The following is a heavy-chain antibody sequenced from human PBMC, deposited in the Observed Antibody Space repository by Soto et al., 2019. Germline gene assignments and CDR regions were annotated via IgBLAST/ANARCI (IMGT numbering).Heavy chain of an antibody. D-gene: IGHD6-13*01. CDR1: GYSFTSYW. Sequence: GESLKISCKASGYSFTSYWIGWVRQMPGTGLEWMGIIYPGDSDTSYSPSFQGQVTISADKSISTAYLQWSSLKASDTAMYYCARLSLIRGGAAAGIYYYYGMDVWGQGTTVTVSS. CDR3: ARLSLIRGGAAAGIYYYYGMDV. CDR2: IYPGDSDT. J-gene: IGHJ6*02. V-gene: IGHV5-51*01.